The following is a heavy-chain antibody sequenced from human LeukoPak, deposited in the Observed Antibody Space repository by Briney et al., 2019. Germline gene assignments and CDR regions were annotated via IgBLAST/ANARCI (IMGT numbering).Heavy chain of an antibody. D-gene: IGHD3-22*01. Sequence: ASVKVSCKVSGYTLTELSMHWVRQGPGKGLDWMGGFDPEDGETIYAQQFQGRVTMTRDTSISTAYMELSRLRSDDTAVYYCARVILAYYYDSSGYYPPDYWGQGTLVTVSS. J-gene: IGHJ4*02. CDR1: GYTLTELS. CDR2: FDPEDGET. CDR3: ARVILAYYYDSSGYYPPDY. V-gene: IGHV1-24*01.